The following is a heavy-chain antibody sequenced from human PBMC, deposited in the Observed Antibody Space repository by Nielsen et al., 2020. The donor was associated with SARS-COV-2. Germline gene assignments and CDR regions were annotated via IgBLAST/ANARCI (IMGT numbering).Heavy chain of an antibody. D-gene: IGHD5-12*01. CDR3: AKSSGWLRNDY. Sequence: GESLKISCAASGFTFSSYAMSWVRQAPGKGLEWVSAISGSGGSTYYADSVKGRLTISRDNSKNTLYLQMNGLRAEDTAVYYCAKSSGWLRNDYWGQGTLVTVS. V-gene: IGHV3-23*01. CDR1: GFTFSSYA. J-gene: IGHJ4*02. CDR2: ISGSGGST.